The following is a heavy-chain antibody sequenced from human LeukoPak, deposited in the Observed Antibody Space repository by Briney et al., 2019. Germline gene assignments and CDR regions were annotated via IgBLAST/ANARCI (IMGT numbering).Heavy chain of an antibody. D-gene: IGHD6-19*01. CDR3: ARGSGWFLH. CDR1: GGSISSYY. J-gene: IGHJ4*02. V-gene: IGHV4-59*01. CDR2: IYYSGSI. Sequence: SETLSLTCTVSGGSISSYYWSWIRQPPGKGLEWIGYIYYSGSINYNLSLKSRVTISVDTSKNQFSLKLSSVTAADTAVYYCARGSGWFLHWGQGTLVTVSS.